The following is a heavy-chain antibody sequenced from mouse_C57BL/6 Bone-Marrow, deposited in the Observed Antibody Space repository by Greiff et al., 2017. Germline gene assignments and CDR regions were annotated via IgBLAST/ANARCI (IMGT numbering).Heavy chain of an antibody. J-gene: IGHJ1*03. CDR2: ISNLAYSI. V-gene: IGHV5-15*01. CDR1: GFTFSDYG. CDR3: ARHQTGPWYFDV. Sequence: EVKLVESGGGLVQPGGSLKLSCAASGFTFSDYGMAWVRQAPRKGPEWVAFISNLAYSIYYADTVTGRFTISRENAKNTLYLEMSSLRAEDTAMYYCARHQTGPWYFDVWGTGTTVTVSS. D-gene: IGHD4-1*01.